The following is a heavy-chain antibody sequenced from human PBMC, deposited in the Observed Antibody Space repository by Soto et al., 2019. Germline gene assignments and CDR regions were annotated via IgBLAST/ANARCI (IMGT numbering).Heavy chain of an antibody. CDR2: INAGNGNT. CDR1: GYSFTDYH. CDR3: AKDLAEGQLSEYYYYGMDV. V-gene: IGHV1-3*01. Sequence: ASVKVPCKASGYSFTDYHIHWVRQAPGQRLEWMGWINAGNGNTKYSQKFQVRVTISRDNSKNTLYLQMNSLRAEDTAVYYCAKDLAEGQLSEYYYYGMDVWGQGTTVTVSS. J-gene: IGHJ6*02. D-gene: IGHD6-13*01.